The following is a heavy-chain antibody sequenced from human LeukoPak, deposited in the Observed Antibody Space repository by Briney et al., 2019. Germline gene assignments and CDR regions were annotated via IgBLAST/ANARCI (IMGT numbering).Heavy chain of an antibody. J-gene: IGHJ3*02. V-gene: IGHV4-61*02. D-gene: IGHD2-21*02. Sequence: PSETLSLTCIVSGYSITSGYYWGWIRQPAGKGLEWIGRIYTSGSTNYNPSLKSRVTISVDTSKNQFSLKLSSVTAADTAVYYCARALTAGDAFDIWGQGTMVTVSS. CDR3: ARALTAGDAFDI. CDR1: GYSITSGYY. CDR2: IYTSGST.